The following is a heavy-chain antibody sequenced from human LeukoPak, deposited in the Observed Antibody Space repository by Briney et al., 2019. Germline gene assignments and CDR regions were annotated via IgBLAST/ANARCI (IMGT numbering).Heavy chain of an antibody. D-gene: IGHD3-22*01. V-gene: IGHV4-34*01. CDR1: GGSFSGYY. Sequence: PSETLSLTCAVYGGSFSGYYWSWIRQPPGEGMEWIGEINHSGSTNYNPSLKSRVTISVDTSRNQFSLKLSSVTAADTAVYYCARGSYDSSGRFDPWGQGTLVTVSS. J-gene: IGHJ5*02. CDR3: ARGSYDSSGRFDP. CDR2: INHSGST.